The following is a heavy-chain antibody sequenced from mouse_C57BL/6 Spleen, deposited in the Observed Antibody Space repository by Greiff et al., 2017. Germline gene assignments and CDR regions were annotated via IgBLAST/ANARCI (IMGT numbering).Heavy chain of an antibody. CDR1: GYTFTSYW. V-gene: IGHV1-7*01. CDR3: ARDSNYEEGFYY. CDR2: INPSSGYT. Sequence: VQLQQSGAELAKPGASVKLSCKASGYTFTSYWMHWVKQRPGQGLEWIGYINPSSGYTKYNQKFKDKATLTADKSSITAYMQLSSLTYEDSAVYYCARDSNYEEGFYYWGQSTTLAVSS. D-gene: IGHD2-5*01. J-gene: IGHJ2*01.